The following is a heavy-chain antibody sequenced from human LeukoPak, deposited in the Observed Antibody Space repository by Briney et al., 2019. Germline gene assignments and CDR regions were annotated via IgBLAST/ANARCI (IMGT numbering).Heavy chain of an antibody. CDR3: ARRHTSSWFFDY. D-gene: IGHD6-13*01. J-gene: IGHJ4*02. V-gene: IGHV4-59*01. CDR2: VYYSGST. CDR1: GGSISTYF. Sequence: SETLSLTCTVSGGSISTYFWSWIRQPPGKRLEWIGHVYYSGSTNYNPSLKSRVTISVDTSKNQFSLKLSSVTAADTAVYYCARRHTSSWFFDYWGQGTLATVSS.